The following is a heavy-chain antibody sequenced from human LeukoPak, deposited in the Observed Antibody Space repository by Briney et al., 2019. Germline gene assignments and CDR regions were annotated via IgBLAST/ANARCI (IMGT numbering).Heavy chain of an antibody. J-gene: IGHJ4*02. D-gene: IGHD5-12*01. CDR1: GYTFTSYY. CDR2: INPSGGST. CDR3: VRAPLCTSGYIPGIDY. V-gene: IGHV1-46*03. Sequence: GASVKVSCKASGYTFTSYYMHWVRQAPGQGLEWMGIINPSGGSTSYAQKFQGKVTMTTDTSTRTVHMRLRCLTTDDRAVCSYVRAPLCTSGYIPGIDYWGQGTLVTVSS.